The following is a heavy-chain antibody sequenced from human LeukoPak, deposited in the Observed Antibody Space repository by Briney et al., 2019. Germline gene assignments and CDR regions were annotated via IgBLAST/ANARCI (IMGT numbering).Heavy chain of an antibody. D-gene: IGHD6-13*01. CDR1: GFTFSSYA. V-gene: IGHV3-30*18. CDR2: ISYDGSNK. Sequence: GGSLRLSCAASGFTFSSYAMSWVRQAPGKGLEWVAVISYDGSNKYYADSVKGRFTISRDNSKNTLYLQMNSLRAEDTAVYYCAKDHYSSSWRGADYWGQGTLVTVSS. J-gene: IGHJ4*02. CDR3: AKDHYSSSWRGADY.